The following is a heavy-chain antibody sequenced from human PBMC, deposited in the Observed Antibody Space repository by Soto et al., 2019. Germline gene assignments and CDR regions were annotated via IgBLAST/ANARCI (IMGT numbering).Heavy chain of an antibody. D-gene: IGHD5-12*01. Sequence: SGGSLRLSCAASGFTFSGSAMHWVRQASGKGLEWVGRIRSKANSYATAYAAPVKGRFTISRDDSKNTAYLQMNSLKTEDTAVYYCTGWVEMATEYYYYGMDVWGQGTTVTVSS. CDR2: IRSKANSYAT. J-gene: IGHJ6*02. CDR3: TGWVEMATEYYYYGMDV. V-gene: IGHV3-73*01. CDR1: GFTFSGSA.